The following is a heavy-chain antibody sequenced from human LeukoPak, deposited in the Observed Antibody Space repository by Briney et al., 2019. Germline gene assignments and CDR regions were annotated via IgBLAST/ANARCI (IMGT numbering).Heavy chain of an antibody. CDR3: ARGGISTSLDY. Sequence: PSETLSLTCTVSGDSIRNNYWSWIRQPAGKGLGWIGRIYGSGSTNYNPSLKGRVTMSVDTSQSQFSLRVSSATAADTAVYYCARGGISTSLDYWGQGTLVTVAS. D-gene: IGHD2-2*01. CDR2: IYGSGST. V-gene: IGHV4-4*07. J-gene: IGHJ4*02. CDR1: GDSIRNNY.